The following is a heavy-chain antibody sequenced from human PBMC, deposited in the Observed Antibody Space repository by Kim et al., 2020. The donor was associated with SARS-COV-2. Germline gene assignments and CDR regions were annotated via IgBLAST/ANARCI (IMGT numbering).Heavy chain of an antibody. D-gene: IGHD3-10*01. V-gene: IGHV4-34*01. Sequence: SETLSLTCAVYSGSFSGHYWSWIRQPPGKGLEWIGEINRGGSTNYNPSLMSRVTISVDTSKNQFSLRLSSVTAADTAVYYCARGYGSGSYYNYWGQGTLVTVSS. CDR3: ARGYGSGSYYNY. CDR2: INRGGST. CDR1: SGSFSGHY. J-gene: IGHJ4*02.